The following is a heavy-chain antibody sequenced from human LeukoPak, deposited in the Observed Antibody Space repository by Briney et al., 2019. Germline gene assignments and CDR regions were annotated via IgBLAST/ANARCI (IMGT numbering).Heavy chain of an antibody. V-gene: IGHV5-51*01. CDR2: VYPGDSDT. CDR1: GYSFTSYW. J-gene: IGHJ5*02. CDR3: ARHVYSGYCSGGSCSGWFDP. D-gene: IGHD2-15*01. Sequence: GESLKISCKGSGYSFTSYWIGWVRQMPGKGLEWMGIVYPGDSDTRYSPSFQGQVTILADKSISTAYLQWSSLKASDTAMYYCARHVYSGYCSGGSCSGWFDPWGQGTLVTVSS.